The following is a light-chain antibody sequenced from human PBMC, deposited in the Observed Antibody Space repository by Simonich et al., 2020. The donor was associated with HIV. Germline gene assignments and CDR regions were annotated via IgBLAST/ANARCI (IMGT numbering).Light chain of an antibody. CDR1: TGALTSDYF. CDR3: LLYYGDSWV. Sequence: QTVVTQEPSLTVSPGGTVTLTCASSTGALTSDYFPDWFQQTPGQASRALISGTNNKHSWTPARFSGSLLGGKAALTLSGVQPEDEADYYCLLYYGDSWVFGGGTKLTVL. CDR2: GTN. V-gene: IGLV7-43*01. J-gene: IGLJ3*02.